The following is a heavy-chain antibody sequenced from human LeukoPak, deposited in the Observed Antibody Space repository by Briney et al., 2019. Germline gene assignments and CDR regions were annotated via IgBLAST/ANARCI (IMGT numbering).Heavy chain of an antibody. CDR2: ISGSGSST. CDR3: AKEGSSSWTYYFDW. V-gene: IGHV3-23*01. J-gene: IGHJ4*02. CDR1: GFTFSSYA. D-gene: IGHD6-13*01. Sequence: GGSLRLSCAASGFTFSSYAMSWVRQAPGKELAWVSAISGSGSSTYYADSVKGRFTVSRDNSKNTLYLQMNSLRAEDTAVYYCAKEGSSSWTYYFDWWGQGTLVTVSS.